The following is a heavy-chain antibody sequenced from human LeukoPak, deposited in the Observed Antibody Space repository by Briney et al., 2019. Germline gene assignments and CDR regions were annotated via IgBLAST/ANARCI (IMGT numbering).Heavy chain of an antibody. CDR2: INWNGGST. Sequence: RPGGSLRLSCAASGFTFGNYGMSWVRQAPGKGLGWVSGINWNGGSTGYADSVEGRFTISRDNAKNSQYLQMNSLSVEDTALYYCARAQTYGDSRLLLDYWGQGTLVTVSS. J-gene: IGHJ4*02. CDR1: GFTFGNYG. D-gene: IGHD4-17*01. CDR3: ARAQTYGDSRLLLDY. V-gene: IGHV3-20*04.